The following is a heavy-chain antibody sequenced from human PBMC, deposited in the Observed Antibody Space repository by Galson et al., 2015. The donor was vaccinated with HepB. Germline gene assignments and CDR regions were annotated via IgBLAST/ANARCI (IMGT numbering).Heavy chain of an antibody. V-gene: IGHV1-3*01. CDR1: GYTFTSYA. J-gene: IGHJ4*02. CDR2: INAGNGNT. Sequence: SVKVSCKASGYTFTSYAMHWVRQAPGQRLEWMGWINAGNGNTKYSQKFQGRVAITRDTSASTAYMELSSLRSEDPAVYYCAREGIEVNVFDYWGQGTLVTVSS. CDR3: AREGIEVNVFDY.